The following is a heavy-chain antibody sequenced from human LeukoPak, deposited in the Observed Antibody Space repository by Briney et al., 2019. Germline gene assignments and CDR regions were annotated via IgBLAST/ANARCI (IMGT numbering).Heavy chain of an antibody. CDR3: ARDMYYDILTGYYNRAFDI. Sequence: PGGSLRLSCAASGFTFSSYWMSWVRQAPGKGLEWVANIKQDGSEKYYVDSVKGRFTISRDNAKSSLYLQMNSLRGEDTAVYYCARDMYYDILTGYYNRAFDIWGQGTMVTVSS. D-gene: IGHD3-9*01. CDR2: IKQDGSEK. V-gene: IGHV3-7*03. CDR1: GFTFSSYW. J-gene: IGHJ3*02.